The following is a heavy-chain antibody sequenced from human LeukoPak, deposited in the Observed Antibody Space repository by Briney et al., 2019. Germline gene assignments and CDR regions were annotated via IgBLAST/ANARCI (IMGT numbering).Heavy chain of an antibody. Sequence: GASVTVSCTASGYTFTSYDINWVRQAPGQGLEWMGWMNPNSGNTGYAQKFQGRVTITRNTSISRAYMELSSLRSEDTAVYYCARSVAGTLDYWGQGTLVTVSS. CDR1: GYTFTSYD. J-gene: IGHJ4*02. CDR3: ARSVAGTLDY. CDR2: MNPNSGNT. D-gene: IGHD6-19*01. V-gene: IGHV1-8*01.